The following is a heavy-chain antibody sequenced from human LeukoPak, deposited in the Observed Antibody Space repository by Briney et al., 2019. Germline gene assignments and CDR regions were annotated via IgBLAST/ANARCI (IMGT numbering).Heavy chain of an antibody. CDR3: ARLPRGAAAN. D-gene: IGHD6-13*01. V-gene: IGHV4-39*01. CDR1: GGSISSSHYY. J-gene: IGHJ4*02. CDR2: IYYSGTT. Sequence: SETLSLTCSVSGGSISSSHYYWGWNRQPQGKGLEWIVSIYYSGTTYYNPSLKSRVTISADTSKNQFSLRLSSVTAADTAVYYCARLPRGAAANWGQGTLVTVSS.